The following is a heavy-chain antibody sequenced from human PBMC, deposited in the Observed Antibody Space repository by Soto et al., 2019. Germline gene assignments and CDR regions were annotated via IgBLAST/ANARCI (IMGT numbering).Heavy chain of an antibody. CDR3: ARMRTYGSGSRVLDP. V-gene: IGHV4-59*01. CDR2: IYYSGST. Sequence: SETLSLTCTVSGGSISSYYWSWIRQPPGKGLEWIGYIYYSGSTNYNPSLKSRVTISVDTSKNQFSLKLSSVTAADTAVYYCARMRTYGSGSRVLDPWGKGTLVTVAS. CDR1: GGSISSYY. J-gene: IGHJ5*02. D-gene: IGHD3-10*01.